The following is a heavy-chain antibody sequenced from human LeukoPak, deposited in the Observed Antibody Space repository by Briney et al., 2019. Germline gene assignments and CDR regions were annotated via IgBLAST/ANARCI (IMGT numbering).Heavy chain of an antibody. Sequence: GGSLRLSCTASGFTFDDYAMHWVRQAPGKGLEWVSGISWNSGSIGYADSVKGRFTISRDNSKNTLYLQMNSLRAEDTAVYYCAKDSCSSTSCRFDYWGQGTLVTVSS. CDR1: GFTFDDYA. CDR2: ISWNSGSI. CDR3: AKDSCSSTSCRFDY. D-gene: IGHD2-2*01. J-gene: IGHJ4*02. V-gene: IGHV3-9*01.